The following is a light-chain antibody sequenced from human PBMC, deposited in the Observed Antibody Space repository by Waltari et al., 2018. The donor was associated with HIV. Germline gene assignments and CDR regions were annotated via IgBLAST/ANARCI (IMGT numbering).Light chain of an antibody. Sequence: EIVMTQSPATLSVSPGERATLSCRASQSVSSNLAWYQQKPGQAPRILIYGASTRATGIPARCSGSGSGTEFTLTISSLQSEDFAVYYCQQYNNWPPLTFGQGTKVEIK. CDR2: GAS. J-gene: IGKJ1*01. CDR1: QSVSSN. CDR3: QQYNNWPPLT. V-gene: IGKV3-15*01.